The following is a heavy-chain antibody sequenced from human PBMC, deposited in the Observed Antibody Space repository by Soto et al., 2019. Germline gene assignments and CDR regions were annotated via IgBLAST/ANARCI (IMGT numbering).Heavy chain of an antibody. J-gene: IGHJ6*02. V-gene: IGHV5-10-1*01. D-gene: IGHD3-22*01. CDR3: ASLRYYYDSSGPPRRWYYGMDV. CDR2: IDPSDSYT. CDR1: GYSFTSYW. Sequence: SGESLKISCKGSGYSFTSYWISWVRQMPGKGLEWMGRIDPSDSYTNYSPSFQGHVTISADKSISTAYLQWSSLKASDTAMYYCASLRYYYDSSGPPRRWYYGMDVWGQGTTVTVSS.